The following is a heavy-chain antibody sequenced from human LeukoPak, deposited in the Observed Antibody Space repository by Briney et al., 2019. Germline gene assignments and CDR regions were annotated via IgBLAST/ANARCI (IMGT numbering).Heavy chain of an antibody. CDR3: ARGYCSSGSCYSPAFDY. V-gene: IGHV3-30*04. D-gene: IGHD2-15*01. J-gene: IGHJ4*02. CDR1: GFTFSSYA. CDR2: ISYDGSNK. Sequence: PGRSLRLSCAASGFTFSSYAMHWVRQAPGKGLEWVAVISYDGSNKYYADSVKGRFTISRDNSKNTLYLQMNSLRAEDTAVYYCARGYCSSGSCYSPAFDYWGQGTLVTVSS.